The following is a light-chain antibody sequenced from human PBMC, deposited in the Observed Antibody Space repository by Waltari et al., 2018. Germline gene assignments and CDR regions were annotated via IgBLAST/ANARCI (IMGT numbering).Light chain of an antibody. Sequence: DIQMTQSPSSLSASVGDRVTITCRASQSISSYLNGYQQKPGKAPKLLIYAASSLQSGVPSRFSGSGSGTDFTLTISSLQPEDFATYYCQQSYSTLYTFGQGTKLEIK. CDR2: AAS. J-gene: IGKJ2*01. CDR1: QSISSY. CDR3: QQSYSTLYT. V-gene: IGKV1-39*01.